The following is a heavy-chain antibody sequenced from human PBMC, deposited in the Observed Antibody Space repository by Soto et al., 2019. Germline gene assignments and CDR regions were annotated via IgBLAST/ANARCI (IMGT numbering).Heavy chain of an antibody. D-gene: IGHD2-2*01. CDR2: IVPKFGTA. J-gene: IGHJ6*02. CDR1: GGTLTYYA. Sequence: QVQLVQSGAEVKKPGSSVKVSCKASGGTLTYYAVSWVRQAPGQGLQWRGGIVPKFGTANYAQNFQGRVTITADESTETAYMELRSLRYEDTAVYYCARERGGRYCTSSGCYQGYYFGMEVWGQGTTVTVSS. CDR3: ARERGGRYCTSSGCYQGYYFGMEV. V-gene: IGHV1-69*01.